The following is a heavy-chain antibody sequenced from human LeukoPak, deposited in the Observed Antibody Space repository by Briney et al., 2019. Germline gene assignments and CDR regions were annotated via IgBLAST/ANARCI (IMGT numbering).Heavy chain of an antibody. CDR1: GFTFSSYA. D-gene: IGHD3-16*01. CDR3: ARKLWHRNDC. V-gene: IGHV3-23*01. J-gene: IGHJ4*02. CDR2: ISNSGGGT. Sequence: GGSLRLSCAASGFTFSSYAMNWVRQAPGKGLEWVSGISNSGGGTYYADSVEGRFTVSRDNFKNTLYLQMNSLRAEDTALYYCARKLWHRNDCWGQGTLVTVSS.